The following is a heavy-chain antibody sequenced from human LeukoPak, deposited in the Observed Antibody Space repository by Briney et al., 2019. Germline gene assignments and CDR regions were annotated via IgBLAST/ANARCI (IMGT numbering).Heavy chain of an antibody. V-gene: IGHV1-69*05. D-gene: IGHD4-17*01. CDR3: ARAAATVTRHLDY. J-gene: IGHJ4*02. Sequence: SVKVSCKASGGTFSSYAISWVRQAPGQGLEWMGGIVPIFGTANYAQKFQGRVTITTDESTSTAYMELSSLRSEDTAVYYCARAAATVTRHLDYWGQGTLVTVSS. CDR2: IVPIFGTA. CDR1: GGTFSSYA.